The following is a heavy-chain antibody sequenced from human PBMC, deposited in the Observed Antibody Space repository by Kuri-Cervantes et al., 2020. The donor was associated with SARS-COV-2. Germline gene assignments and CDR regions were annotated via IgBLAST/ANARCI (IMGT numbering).Heavy chain of an antibody. CDR3: ARDWASGGYYYGMDV. D-gene: IGHD1-26*01. CDR1: GLTFSDCA. V-gene: IGHV3-21*01. Sequence: GESLKISCAASGLTFSDCAMTWVRQAPGRGLEWVASIGSCGSFINYADSVKGRFTISRDNAKNSLVLQMNSLRVEDKAVYYCARDWASGGYYYGMDVWGQGTTVTVSS. J-gene: IGHJ6*02. CDR2: IGSCGSFI.